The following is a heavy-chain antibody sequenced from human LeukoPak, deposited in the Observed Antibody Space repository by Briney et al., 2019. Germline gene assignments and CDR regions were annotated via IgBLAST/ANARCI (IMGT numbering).Heavy chain of an antibody. J-gene: IGHJ5*02. D-gene: IGHD5-24*01. CDR1: GFTFSGSA. Sequence: PGGSLRLSCAASGFTFSGSAMHWVRQASGKGLKWVGRIRDKVNSYATAYAASVKGRFTISRDDSKNTAYLQMNSLKAEDTAVYYCLDGYNWLDPWGQGTLVTVSS. CDR2: IRDKVNSYAT. CDR3: LDGYNWLDP. V-gene: IGHV3-73*01.